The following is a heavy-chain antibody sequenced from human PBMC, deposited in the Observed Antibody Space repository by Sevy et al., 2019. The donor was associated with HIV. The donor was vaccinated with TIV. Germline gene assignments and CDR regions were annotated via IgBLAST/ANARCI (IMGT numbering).Heavy chain of an antibody. J-gene: IGHJ6*02. Sequence: GGSLRLSCTASGFIFGDYVMTWFRQAPGKGLEWVSFIRTKPYGVTTEYAASVKGRFTISRDDSKSIAYLQMNSLKTEDTGVYYCTREKQWGLYGMDVWGHGTTVTVSS. V-gene: IGHV3-49*03. CDR3: TREKQWGLYGMDV. D-gene: IGHD6-19*01. CDR1: GFIFGDYV. CDR2: IRTKPYGVTT.